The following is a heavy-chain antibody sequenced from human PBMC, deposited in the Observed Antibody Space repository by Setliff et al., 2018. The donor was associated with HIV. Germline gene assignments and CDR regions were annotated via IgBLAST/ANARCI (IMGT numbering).Heavy chain of an antibody. CDR1: GFTFNDYN. D-gene: IGHD6-13*01. CDR3: VRDRGTGTWYEGNCFDP. V-gene: IGHV3-21*01. CDR2: LTSTKSYI. J-gene: IGHJ5*02. Sequence: GGSLRLSCAASGFTFNDYNMNWVRQAPGKGLEWVSSLTSTKSYIHYADSVKGRFTISRDNSKNTVSLQMNSLRPEDTAVYYCVRDRGTGTWYEGNCFDPWGQGTLVTVSS.